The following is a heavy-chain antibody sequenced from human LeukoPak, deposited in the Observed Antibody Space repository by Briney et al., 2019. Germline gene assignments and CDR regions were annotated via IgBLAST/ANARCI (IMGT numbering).Heavy chain of an antibody. J-gene: IGHJ4*02. CDR1: GFKFNFYW. Sequence: GGSLRLSCAASGFKFNFYWMSWVRQAPGKGLEWVANINQDGSETYYVDSVRGRFTISRENAKNSVNLQMDSLRAEDTAVYYCAGDFSILLADPGELDYWGQGTVVTVSS. CDR2: INQDGSET. V-gene: IGHV3-7*05. D-gene: IGHD3-9*01. CDR3: AGDFSILLADPGELDY.